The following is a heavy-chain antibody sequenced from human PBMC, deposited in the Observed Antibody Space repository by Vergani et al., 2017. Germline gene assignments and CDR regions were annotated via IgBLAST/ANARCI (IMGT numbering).Heavy chain of an antibody. V-gene: IGHV3-74*01. J-gene: IGHJ5*02. Sequence: EVELVESGGGLVQPGGSLRLSCAASGFTFNEYWMHWARQVPGKGLVWVSGMKGDGDTISYADSLKGRFTISRDNAKNTLFLQMNSLRAEDTAVYYCARARKFRFGVVWENWFDPWGQGTLVTVSS. D-gene: IGHD3-3*01. CDR3: ARARKFRFGVVWENWFDP. CDR1: GFTFNEYW. CDR2: MKGDGDTI.